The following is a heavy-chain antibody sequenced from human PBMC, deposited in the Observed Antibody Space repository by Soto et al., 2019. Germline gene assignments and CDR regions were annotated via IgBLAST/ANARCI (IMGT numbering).Heavy chain of an antibody. CDR2: ITGGSTL. Sequence: GRSLRLSCAASGFTFRSYAMHWVRQAPGKGLECVSYITGGSTLYYADSVRGRCTFSRDNAENSLYLQMNSLRDEDTAVYYCASGPNTAVAGRFDYWGQGALVTVSS. D-gene: IGHD6-19*01. J-gene: IGHJ4*02. CDR3: ASGPNTAVAGRFDY. CDR1: GFTFRSYA. V-gene: IGHV3-48*02.